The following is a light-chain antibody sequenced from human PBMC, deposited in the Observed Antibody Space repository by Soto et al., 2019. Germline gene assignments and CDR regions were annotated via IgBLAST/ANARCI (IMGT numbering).Light chain of an antibody. CDR1: SSDVGDYNY. CDR3: SSYRSSNTYV. Sequence: QSALTQPASVSGSPGQSITISCPGTSSDVGDYNYVSWYQQHPGKAPKLIIYEVSNRPSGVSHRFSGSKSGNTASPTISGLQAEDEADYYCSSYRSSNTYVFGTGTKLTVL. CDR2: EVS. V-gene: IGLV2-14*01. J-gene: IGLJ1*01.